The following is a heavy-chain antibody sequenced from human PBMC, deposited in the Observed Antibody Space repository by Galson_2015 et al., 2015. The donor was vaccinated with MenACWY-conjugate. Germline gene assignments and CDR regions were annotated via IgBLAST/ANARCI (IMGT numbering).Heavy chain of an antibody. D-gene: IGHD1-1*01. J-gene: IGHJ6*02. V-gene: IGHV1-46*01. CDR1: GYTFTSYY. CDR3: ARREVRRGYYDYYGMDV. CDR2: INPRGGSA. Sequence: SVKVSCKASGYTFTSYYMHWVRQAPGQGLEWMGIINPRGGSATYAQKFQGRVTMTRDTSTGTVYMELTSLRSEDTAVYYCARREVRRGYYDYYGMDVWGQGTTVTVSS.